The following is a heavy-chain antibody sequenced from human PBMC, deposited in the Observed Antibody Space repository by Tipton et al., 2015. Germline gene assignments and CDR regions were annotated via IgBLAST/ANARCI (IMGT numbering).Heavy chain of an antibody. D-gene: IGHD4-23*01. J-gene: IGHJ4*02. CDR3: ARARGRHGGLFDS. Sequence: GLVKPSETLSLTCTVSGGSVSSGTSYHWSWIRQPPGKGLEWIGNINYSAGSNYTPSLKGRVTISVDTSKTQFSLKMSSVTASDTAVYYCARARGRHGGLFDSWGQGILVTVSS. V-gene: IGHV4-61*01. CDR2: INYSAGS. CDR1: GGSVSSGTSYH.